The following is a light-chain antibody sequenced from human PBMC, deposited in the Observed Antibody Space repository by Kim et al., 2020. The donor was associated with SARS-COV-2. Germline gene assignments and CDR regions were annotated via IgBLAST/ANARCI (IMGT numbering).Light chain of an antibody. V-gene: IGLV7-43*01. J-gene: IGLJ2*01. Sequence: GGTVTCTCASSTGAVTKGNYPNWFQQKPGEAPRALNYTTVNKHSWTQARFSGSLRGGKADRTLSGVQPDDEAGYYSLLYYGGAQVFGGGTQLTVL. CDR2: TTV. CDR1: TGAVTKGNY. CDR3: LLYYGGAQV.